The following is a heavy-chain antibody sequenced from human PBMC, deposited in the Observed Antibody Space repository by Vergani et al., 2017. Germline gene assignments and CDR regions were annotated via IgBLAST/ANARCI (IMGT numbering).Heavy chain of an antibody. CDR3: AREDISLTVEGANYMDI. CDR1: GDSVSNKSAC. CDR2: TYFMSKWYN. V-gene: IGHV6-1*01. Sequence: QVQLHQSGPGLVKPSQTLSLTCAISGDSVSNKSACWNWIRQSPSRGLEWLGRTYFMSKWYNDYAASVKSRMTINSDTSKNLFSLQLQSVTPEDTAVYYCAREDISLTVEGANYMDIWGKGTTVTVSS. J-gene: IGHJ6*03. D-gene: IGHD3-22*01.